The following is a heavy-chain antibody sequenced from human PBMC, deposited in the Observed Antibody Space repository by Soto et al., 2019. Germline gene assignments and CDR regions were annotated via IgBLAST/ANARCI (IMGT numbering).Heavy chain of an antibody. Sequence: GGSLRLSCAPSGFTFSTYGMHWVRQAPGKGLEWVAVIWYDGSNQYYADSVKGRFTISRDNSKNMLYLQMNSLRAEDTAVYYCARDLGAFNYGPAYFDYWGQGTPVTVSS. D-gene: IGHD3-10*01. J-gene: IGHJ4*02. CDR1: GFTFSTYG. CDR3: ARDLGAFNYGPAYFDY. V-gene: IGHV3-33*01. CDR2: IWYDGSNQ.